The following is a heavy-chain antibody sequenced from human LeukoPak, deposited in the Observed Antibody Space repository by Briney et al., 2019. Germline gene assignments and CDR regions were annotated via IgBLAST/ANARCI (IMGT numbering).Heavy chain of an antibody. CDR3: AREFRKSVGWYFDL. CDR1: GFTFSNYN. J-gene: IGHJ2*01. Sequence: GGSLRLSCAASGFTFSNYNINWVRQAPGKGLEWVSYISSSSSTIYYADSVKGRFTISRDNAKNSLYLQMSSLRAEDTAVYYCAREFRKSVGWYFDLWGRGTLVTVSS. V-gene: IGHV3-48*01. CDR2: ISSSSSTI.